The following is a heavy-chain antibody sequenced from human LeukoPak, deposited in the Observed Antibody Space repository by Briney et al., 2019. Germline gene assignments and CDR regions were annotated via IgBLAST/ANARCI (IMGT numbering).Heavy chain of an antibody. CDR3: ARQRYYYDSSGYYYYFDY. Sequence: ASVKVSCKASGYTFTGYYMHWVRQAPGQGLEWMGWINPNSGGTYYAQKFQGRVTMTRDTSISTAYMELSRLRSDDTAVYYCARQRYYYDSSGYYYYFDYWGQGTLVTVSS. CDR2: INPNSGGT. D-gene: IGHD3-22*01. V-gene: IGHV1-2*02. J-gene: IGHJ4*02. CDR1: GYTFTGYY.